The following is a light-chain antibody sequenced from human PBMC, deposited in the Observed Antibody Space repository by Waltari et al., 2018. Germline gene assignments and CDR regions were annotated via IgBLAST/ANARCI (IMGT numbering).Light chain of an antibody. CDR2: KAS. CDR3: QQYHSYSLT. V-gene: IGKV1-5*03. J-gene: IGKJ4*01. Sequence: DIQMTQFPSTPSAYVGDRTTITCRASQSISSWLAWYQQKPGKAPKVLMYKASSLESGVPSRFSGSGSGTEFTLTISSLQPDDFATYYCQQYHSYSLTFGGGTKVEIK. CDR1: QSISSW.